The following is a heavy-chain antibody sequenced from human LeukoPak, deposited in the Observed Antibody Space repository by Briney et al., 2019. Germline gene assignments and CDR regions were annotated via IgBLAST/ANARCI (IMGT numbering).Heavy chain of an antibody. CDR1: DGSISSSSYY. D-gene: IGHD7-27*01. J-gene: IGHJ4*02. CDR2: IYYSGST. Sequence: SETLSLTCTVSDGSISSSSYYWGWIRQPPGKGLEWIGSIYYSGSTYYNPSLKSRVTISVDTSKNQFSLKLSSVTAADTAVYYCASPVRLGYWGQGTPVTVSS. CDR3: ASPVRLGY. V-gene: IGHV4-39*01.